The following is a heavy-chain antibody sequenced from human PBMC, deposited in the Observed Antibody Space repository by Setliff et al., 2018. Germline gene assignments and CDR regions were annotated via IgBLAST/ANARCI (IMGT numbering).Heavy chain of an antibody. V-gene: IGHV3-7*01. CDR1: IFTFSNYW. Sequence: GGSLRLSCAASIFTFSNYWMSWVRQAPGKGLEWVANIKEDGSEKYYVDAVKGGFTISRDNAKNSLDLQMDSLRAEDTAVYYCVRDRWKVVVNRGDDAFDLWGQGTMVTVSS. CDR2: IKEDGSEK. J-gene: IGHJ3*01. CDR3: VRDRWKVVVNRGDDAFDL. D-gene: IGHD2-15*01.